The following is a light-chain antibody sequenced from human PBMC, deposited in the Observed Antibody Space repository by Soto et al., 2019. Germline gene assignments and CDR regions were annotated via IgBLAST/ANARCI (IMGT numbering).Light chain of an antibody. CDR3: AAWDDSLSGVG. Sequence: QSVLTQPPSASGTPGQRVTISCSGSRSNIGSNTVTWYQQLPGTAPKLLIYASNQRPSGVPDRFSGSKSGTSASLAISGLQSEDEADYYCAAWDDSLSGVGFGGGTKLTVL. J-gene: IGLJ2*01. CDR2: ASN. CDR1: RSNIGSNT. V-gene: IGLV1-44*01.